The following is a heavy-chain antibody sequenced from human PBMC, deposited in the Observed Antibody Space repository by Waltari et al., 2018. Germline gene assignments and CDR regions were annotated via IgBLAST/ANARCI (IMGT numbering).Heavy chain of an antibody. CDR1: GYTFTRHW. CDR3: ARDNSYTRERSGWWFDP. CDR2: INPNGGDT. Sequence: QLQLVQSGAEVKKPGASVKVSCKSSGYTFTRHWMHWMRQPPAHGPEWMGVINPNGGDTMYAKQKFQGRLSMTRDTSTSTDYMELSSLRSEDTAIYYCARDNSYTRERSGWWFDPWGPGTLVTVSS. V-gene: IGHV1-46*01. D-gene: IGHD6-19*01. J-gene: IGHJ5*02.